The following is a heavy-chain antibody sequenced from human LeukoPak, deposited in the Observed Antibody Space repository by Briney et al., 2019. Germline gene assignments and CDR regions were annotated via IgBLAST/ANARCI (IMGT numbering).Heavy chain of an antibody. CDR2: ITWNAGST. V-gene: IGHV3-20*04. Sequence: GGSLRLSCAASGFTFSTYAMSWIRQAPGKGLEWVSGITWNAGSTSYADSMKGRFTISRDNAKNSLYLQMNSLRVEDTALYYCARNLATLDYWGQGTLVTVSS. CDR3: ARNLATLDY. J-gene: IGHJ4*02. CDR1: GFTFSTYA.